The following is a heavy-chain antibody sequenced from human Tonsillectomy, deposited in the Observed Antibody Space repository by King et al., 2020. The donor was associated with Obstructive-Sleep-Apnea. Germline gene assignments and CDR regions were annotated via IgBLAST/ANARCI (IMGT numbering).Heavy chain of an antibody. CDR3: AKDPPYDSSGYYYYFDY. Sequence: VQLVESGGGLVQPGGSLRLSCAASGFTFSSYAMSWVRQAPGKGLEWVSAISGSGGSTYYADSVKGRLTISRDNSKNTLYLQMNSLRAEDTAVYYCAKDPPYDSSGYYYYFDYWGQGTLVTVSS. CDR2: ISGSGGST. D-gene: IGHD3-22*01. J-gene: IGHJ4*02. V-gene: IGHV3-23*04. CDR1: GFTFSSYA.